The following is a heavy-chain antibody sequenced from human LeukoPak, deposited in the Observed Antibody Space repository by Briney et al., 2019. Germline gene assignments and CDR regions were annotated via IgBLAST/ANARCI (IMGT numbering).Heavy chain of an antibody. D-gene: IGHD3-22*01. Sequence: ASVKVSCKASGYTFTAYYMHWVRQAPGQGLEWMGWINPNSGGKNYAQKFQGRVTMTRDTSISTAYMELSRLRSDDTAVYYCARDYYDSSGFGAFDIWGQGTMVTVSS. CDR2: INPNSGGK. CDR1: GYTFTAYY. V-gene: IGHV1-2*02. J-gene: IGHJ3*02. CDR3: ARDYYDSSGFGAFDI.